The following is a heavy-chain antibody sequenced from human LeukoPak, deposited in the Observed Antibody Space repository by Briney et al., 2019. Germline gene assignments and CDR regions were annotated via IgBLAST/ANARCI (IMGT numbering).Heavy chain of an antibody. J-gene: IGHJ4*02. D-gene: IGHD4-17*01. Sequence: PSETLSLTCALYGGSLSNYYWRWVRHPPGKGLEWIGEITHSGRNNYNPSLNSRVTISLDTSKNQFSLRLTSVAAADTAVYYCAPIFGDYSDFDSWSQGTLVSVSS. CDR1: GGSLSNYY. CDR3: APIFGDYSDFDS. V-gene: IGHV4-34*01. CDR2: ITHSGRN.